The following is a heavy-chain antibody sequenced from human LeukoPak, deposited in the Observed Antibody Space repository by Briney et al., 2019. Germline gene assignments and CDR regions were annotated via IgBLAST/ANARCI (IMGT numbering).Heavy chain of an antibody. CDR2: IIPILGTA. CDR3: ARTPKSETYYYDSSGYSPFDY. V-gene: IGHV1-69*05. Sequence: ASVKVSCKASGGTFSSYAISWVRQAPGQGLEWMGGIIPILGTANYAQKFQGRVTITTDESTSTAYMELSSLRSEDTAVYYCARTPKSETYYYDSSGYSPFDYWGQGTLVTVSS. CDR1: GGTFSSYA. J-gene: IGHJ4*02. D-gene: IGHD3-22*01.